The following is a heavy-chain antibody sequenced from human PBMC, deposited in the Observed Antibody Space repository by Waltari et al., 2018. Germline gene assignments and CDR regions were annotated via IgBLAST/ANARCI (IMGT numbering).Heavy chain of an antibody. J-gene: IGHJ6*02. CDR1: GGSFSGYY. V-gene: IGHV4-34*01. D-gene: IGHD2-2*01. Sequence: QVQLQQWGAGLLKPSETLSLTCAVYGGSFSGYYWSWIRQPPGKGLEWIGEINHSGSTNYNPCLKSGVTRSVDTAKNQFSLKLSSVTAADTAVYYCARGPQRGYCSSTSYFSRCYYYYYGMDVWGQGTTVTVSS. CDR2: INHSGST. CDR3: ARGPQRGYCSSTSYFSRCYYYYYGMDV.